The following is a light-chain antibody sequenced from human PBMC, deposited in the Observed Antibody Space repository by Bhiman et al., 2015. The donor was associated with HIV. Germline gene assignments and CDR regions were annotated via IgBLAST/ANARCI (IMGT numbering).Light chain of an antibody. Sequence: QSVLTQPPSVSGAPGQGVTISCTGSSSNIGAIYDVHWYQQLPGTAPKLLIYGNSNRPSGVPDRFSGSKSGTSASLAITGLQAEDEADYYCQSYDSSLSGSNYVFGTGTKVTVL. CDR1: SSNIGAIYD. CDR3: QSYDSSLSGSNYV. V-gene: IGLV1-40*01. CDR2: GNS. J-gene: IGLJ1*01.